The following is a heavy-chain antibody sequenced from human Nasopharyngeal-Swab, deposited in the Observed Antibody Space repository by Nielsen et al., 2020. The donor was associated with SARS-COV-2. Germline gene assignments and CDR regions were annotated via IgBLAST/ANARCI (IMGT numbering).Heavy chain of an antibody. CDR3: TREGYCSSTSCYVYYYYGMDV. CDR2: IRSKAYGGTT. V-gene: IGHV3-49*02. J-gene: IGHJ6*02. Sequence: WIRQPPGKRLEWVGFIRSKAYGGTTEYAASVKGRFTISRDDSKSIAYLQMNSLKTEDTAVYYCTREGYCSSTSCYVYYYYGMDVWGQGTTVTVSS. D-gene: IGHD2-2*01.